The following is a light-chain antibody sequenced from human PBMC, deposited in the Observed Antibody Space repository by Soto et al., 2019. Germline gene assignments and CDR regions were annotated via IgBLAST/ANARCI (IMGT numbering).Light chain of an antibody. V-gene: IGKV1-27*01. J-gene: IGKJ2*01. CDR1: QGSSNS. Sequence: DIQMTQSPSSLSASVGDRVTITCRASQGSSNSLAWYQQKPGKVPTLLISAASTLLSGAPSRFSGSGSGTYFTLTISSLQPEDVATYSCQKCYRATYTFGQGPKLEIK. CDR2: AAS. CDR3: QKCYRATYT.